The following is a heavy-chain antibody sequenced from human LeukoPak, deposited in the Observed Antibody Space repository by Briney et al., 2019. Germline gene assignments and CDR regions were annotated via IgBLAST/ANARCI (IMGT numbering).Heavy chain of an antibody. V-gene: IGHV1-69*05. CDR3: ARDSVLVLGEGY. D-gene: IGHD6-6*01. J-gene: IGHJ4*02. Sequence: SVKVSCKASGGTFSSYAISCVRQAPGQRVEWRGRIMPIFGTANYAQKFQGRLTITTDESTSTAYMELSSLRSEDTAVYYCARDSVLVLGEGYWGQGTLVTVSS. CDR2: IMPIFGTA. CDR1: GGTFSSYA.